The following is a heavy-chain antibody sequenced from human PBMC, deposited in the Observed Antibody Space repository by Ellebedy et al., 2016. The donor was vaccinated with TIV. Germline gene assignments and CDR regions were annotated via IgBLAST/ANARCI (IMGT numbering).Heavy chain of an antibody. Sequence: GESLKISCAASGFTFSGYSMNWVRQAPGKGLEWVSYISSSSYTIYYADSVKGRFTISRDNAKNSLYLQMNSLRTEDTAVYYCATGALDADPLDNWGQGTLVTVSS. CDR1: GFTFSGYS. J-gene: IGHJ4*02. V-gene: IGHV3-48*01. D-gene: IGHD1-1*01. CDR3: ATGALDADPLDN. CDR2: ISSSSYTI.